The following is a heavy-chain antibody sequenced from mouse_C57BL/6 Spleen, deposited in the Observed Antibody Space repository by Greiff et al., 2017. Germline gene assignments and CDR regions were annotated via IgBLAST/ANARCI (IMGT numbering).Heavy chain of an antibody. J-gene: IGHJ3*01. D-gene: IGHD2-4*01. CDR3: ARDMITTPY. CDR1: GFTFSSYG. V-gene: IGHV5-6*02. Sequence: DVKLVESGGDLVKPGGSLKLSCAASGFTFSSYGMSWVRQTPDKRLEWVATISSGGSYTYYPASVKGRFTISRDNAKNTLYLQMSSLKSVDTAMYYCARDMITTPYWGQGTLVTVSA. CDR2: ISSGGSYT.